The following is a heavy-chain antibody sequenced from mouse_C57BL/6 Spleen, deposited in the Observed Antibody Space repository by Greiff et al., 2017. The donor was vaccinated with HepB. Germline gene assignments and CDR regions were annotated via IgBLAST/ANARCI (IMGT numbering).Heavy chain of an antibody. CDR1: GYTFTSYW. J-gene: IGHJ4*01. Sequence: QVQLQQPGAELVMPGASVKLSCKASGYTFTSYWMHWVKQRPGQGLEWIGEIDPSDSYTNYNQKFKGKSTLTVDKSSSTAYMHLSSLTSEDSAVYYCARRTAQSAMDYWGQGTSVTVSS. D-gene: IGHD3-2*02. V-gene: IGHV1-69*01. CDR3: ARRTAQSAMDY. CDR2: IDPSDSYT.